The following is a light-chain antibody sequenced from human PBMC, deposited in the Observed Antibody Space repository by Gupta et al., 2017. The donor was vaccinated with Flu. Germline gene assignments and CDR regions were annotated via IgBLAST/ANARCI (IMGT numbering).Light chain of an antibody. CDR2: DTT. Sequence: GTVTRTCASSTGAVTSGYYPNWFQQKPAQAHSALIYDTTNKHSWTPARFSASLLGGKAALTLSGVQPEDEAEYYCRLHYAGALIFGAGTKVTVL. V-gene: IGLV7-43*01. CDR1: TGAVTSGYY. J-gene: IGLJ1*01. CDR3: RLHYAGALI.